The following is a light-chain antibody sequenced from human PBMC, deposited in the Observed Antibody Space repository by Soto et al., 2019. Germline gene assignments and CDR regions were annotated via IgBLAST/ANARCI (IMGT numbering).Light chain of an antibody. J-gene: IGLJ3*02. Sequence: QSALTQPASVSGSPGQSITISCTGSSGDVGHYNYVSWYQQHPGNAPKPMIYEVSNRPSGVSNRFSGSKSGNTASLIISGRQAEDEADYYCTSYTTSRIWVFGGGTKVTVL. CDR2: EVS. CDR3: TSYTTSRIWV. V-gene: IGLV2-14*01. CDR1: SGDVGHYNY.